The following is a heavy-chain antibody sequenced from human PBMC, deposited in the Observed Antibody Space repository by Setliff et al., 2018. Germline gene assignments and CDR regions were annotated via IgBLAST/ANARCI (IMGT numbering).Heavy chain of an antibody. CDR2: TYYSGST. J-gene: IGHJ4*02. D-gene: IGHD3-22*01. CDR1: GASVSGNSYY. CDR3: ARAPRYFDPTGSYFDF. V-gene: IGHV4-39*07. Sequence: PSETLSLTCTVSGASVSGNSYYWGGIRQPPGKGLEWIASTYYSGSTYYNPSLKSRVTISVDTSKNQFSLKLTSVTAADTAVYYCARAPRYFDPTGSYFDFWGQGTLVTVSS.